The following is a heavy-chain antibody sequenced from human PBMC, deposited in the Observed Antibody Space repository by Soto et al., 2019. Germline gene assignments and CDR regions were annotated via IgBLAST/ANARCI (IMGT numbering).Heavy chain of an antibody. D-gene: IGHD2-21*02. J-gene: IGHJ4*02. CDR2: INAGNGNT. CDR1: GYTFTSCA. CDR3: ARSIVVVTALDY. V-gene: IGHV1-3*05. Sequence: QVQLVQYGAEEKKPGASVKVSCRASGYTFTSCAMRWVRQAHGQRLEWMGWINAGNGNTKYSQKFQGRVTITRDTSASTAYMELSSLRSEDTAVYYCARSIVVVTALDYWGQGTLVTVSS.